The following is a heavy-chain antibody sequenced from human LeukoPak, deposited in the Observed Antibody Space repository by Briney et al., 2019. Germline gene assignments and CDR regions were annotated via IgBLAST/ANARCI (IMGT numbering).Heavy chain of an antibody. CDR1: GFTFSSYA. CDR3: AGGSSWYRGIDY. D-gene: IGHD6-13*01. CDR2: ISTNGGST. V-gene: IGHV3-64*01. Sequence: PGGSLRLSCAASGFTFSSYAMYWVRQAPGKGLEYVSAISTNGGSTYYANSVKGRFTISRDNSKNTLYLQMGSLRGEDMAVYYCAGGSSWYRGIDYWGQGTLVTVSS. J-gene: IGHJ4*02.